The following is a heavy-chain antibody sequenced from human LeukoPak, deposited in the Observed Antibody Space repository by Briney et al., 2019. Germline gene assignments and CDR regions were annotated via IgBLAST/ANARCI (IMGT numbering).Heavy chain of an antibody. CDR2: ISGCNGNT. J-gene: IGHJ4*02. CDR3: ARDLKSVVVVSGTPSMDY. D-gene: IGHD2-15*01. V-gene: IGHV1-18*01. CDR1: GYTFTSHG. Sequence: ASVKVSCKASGYTFTSHGISWVRQAPGQGLEWMGWISGCNGNTNYAQKFQGRVTMTTDTSTSTAYMELRSLRSDDTAVYYCARDLKSVVVVSGTPSMDYWGQGTLVTVSS.